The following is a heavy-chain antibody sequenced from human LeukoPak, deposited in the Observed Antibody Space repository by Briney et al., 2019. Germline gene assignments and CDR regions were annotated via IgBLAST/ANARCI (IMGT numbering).Heavy chain of an antibody. J-gene: IGHJ3*02. CDR3: ARDGGVVTENAFDI. V-gene: IGHV3-21*01. Sequence: PGGPLRLSCAASGFTFSSYSMNWVRQAPGKGLEWVSSISSSSSYIYYADSVKGRFTISRDNAKNSLYLQMNSLRAEDTAVYYCARDGGVVTENAFDIWGQGTMVTVSS. CDR1: GFTFSSYS. CDR2: ISSSSSYI. D-gene: IGHD2-21*02.